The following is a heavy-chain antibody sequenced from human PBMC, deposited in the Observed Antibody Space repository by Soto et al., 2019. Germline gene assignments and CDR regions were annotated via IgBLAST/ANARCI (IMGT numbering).Heavy chain of an antibody. CDR3: ATRRNLRGAFDI. CDR1: GGSFSGYY. V-gene: IGHV4-34*01. Sequence: QVQLQQWGAGLLKPSETLSLTCAVYGGSFSGYYWSWIRQPPGKGLEWIGEINHSGSTNYNPSLKSRVTISVDTSKHQFSLKLSSVPAADTAVYYCATRRNLRGAFDIWGQGTMVTVSS. CDR2: INHSGST. J-gene: IGHJ3*02. D-gene: IGHD4-17*01.